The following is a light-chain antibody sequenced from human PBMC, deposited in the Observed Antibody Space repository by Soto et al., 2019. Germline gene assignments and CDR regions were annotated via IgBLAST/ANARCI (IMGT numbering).Light chain of an antibody. CDR1: QSVSSN. CDR2: GAS. V-gene: IGKV3-20*01. CDR3: QQYGSSYPWT. J-gene: IGKJ1*01. Sequence: EIGGTPSPATLSVSPRARAALSCMASQSVSSNLAWYQQKPGQAPRLLIYGASSRATGIPDRFSGSGSGTDFTLTIRRLEPEDFAVYYCQQYGSSYPWTFGQGAKVDI.